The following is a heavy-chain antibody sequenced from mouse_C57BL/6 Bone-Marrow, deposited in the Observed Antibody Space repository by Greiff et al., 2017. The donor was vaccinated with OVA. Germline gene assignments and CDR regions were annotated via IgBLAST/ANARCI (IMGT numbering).Heavy chain of an antibody. CDR1: GFTFTDYY. D-gene: IGHD2-3*01. V-gene: IGHV7-3*01. CDR2: IRHKANGYTT. J-gene: IGHJ3*01. Sequence: EVQLVESGGGLVQPGGSLSLSCAASGFTFTDYYMSWVRQPPGKALEWLGFIRHKANGYTTEYSASVKGRLTISRDKSQSILYLQMNALRAEGSATDDWASHALYDCSSWFDYWGQGTLVTVSA. CDR3: ASHALYDCSSWFDY.